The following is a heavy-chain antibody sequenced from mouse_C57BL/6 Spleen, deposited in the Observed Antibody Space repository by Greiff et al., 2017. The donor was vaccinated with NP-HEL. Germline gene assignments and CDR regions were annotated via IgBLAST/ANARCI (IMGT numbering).Heavy chain of an antibody. V-gene: IGHV5-6*01. CDR2: ISSGGSYP. CDR3: ARPLGLAMDY. J-gene: IGHJ4*01. CDR1: GFTFSSYG. D-gene: IGHD4-1*01. Sequence: EVKLMESGGDLVKPGGSLKLSCAASGFTFSSYGMSWVRQTPDKRLEWVATISSGGSYPSYPDSVKGRFTIARDNAKNTLYLQMSSLKSEDTAMYYCARPLGLAMDYWGKGTSVTVSS.